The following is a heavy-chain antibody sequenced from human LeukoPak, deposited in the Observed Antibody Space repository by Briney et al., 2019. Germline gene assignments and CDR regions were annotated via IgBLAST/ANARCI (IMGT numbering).Heavy chain of an antibody. Sequence: ASVKVSCKVSGYTLTELSMHWVRQAPGKGLEWMGGFDPEDGKTIYAQKFQGRVTMTEDTSTDTAYMELRSLRSDDTAVYYCARVGNYCSGGSCSPNWFDPWGQGTLVTVSS. CDR1: GYTLTELS. V-gene: IGHV1-24*01. D-gene: IGHD2-15*01. J-gene: IGHJ5*02. CDR2: FDPEDGKT. CDR3: ARVGNYCSGGSCSPNWFDP.